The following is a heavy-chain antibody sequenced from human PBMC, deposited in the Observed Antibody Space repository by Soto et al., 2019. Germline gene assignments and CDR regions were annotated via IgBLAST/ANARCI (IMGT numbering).Heavy chain of an antibody. V-gene: IGHV4-31*03. D-gene: IGHD2-21*02. CDR1: GGSISSGGYY. J-gene: IGHJ6*02. CDR2: IYYSGST. Sequence: SETLSLTYTVSGGSISSGGYYWSWIRHHPGKGLEWIGYIYYSGSTYYNPSLKSRVTISVYTSKNQFSLKLSSVTAADTAVYYCVREDDGGDRDYYGLDVWGQGTMVTVSS. CDR3: VREDDGGDRDYYGLDV.